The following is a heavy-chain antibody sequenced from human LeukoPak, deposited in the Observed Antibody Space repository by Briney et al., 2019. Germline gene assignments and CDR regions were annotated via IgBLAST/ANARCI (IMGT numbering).Heavy chain of an antibody. CDR3: AREAPISDSGNYYKSLGY. V-gene: IGHV4-61*02. CDR2: IYTSGST. J-gene: IGHJ4*02. CDR1: GGSISSSNW. Sequence: SETLSLTCAVSGGSISSSNWWSWVRQPAGKGLEWIGRIYTSGSTNYNPSLKSRVTISVDTSKNQISLKLRSVTAADTAVYYCAREAPISDSGNYYKSLGYWGQGTLVTVSS. D-gene: IGHD3-10*01.